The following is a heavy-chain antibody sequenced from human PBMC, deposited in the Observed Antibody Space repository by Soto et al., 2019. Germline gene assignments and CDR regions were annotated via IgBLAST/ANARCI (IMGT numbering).Heavy chain of an antibody. CDR2: IYYSGST. Sequence: PSETLSLTCTVSGGSVSSGSYYWSWIRHPPGKGLEWIGYIYYSGSTNYNPSLKSRVTISVDTSKNQFSLKLSSVTAADTAVYYCARESKAAAGRPADYWGQGTLVTAPQ. V-gene: IGHV4-61*01. CDR1: GGSVSSGSYY. CDR3: ARESKAAAGRPADY. J-gene: IGHJ4*02. D-gene: IGHD6-13*01.